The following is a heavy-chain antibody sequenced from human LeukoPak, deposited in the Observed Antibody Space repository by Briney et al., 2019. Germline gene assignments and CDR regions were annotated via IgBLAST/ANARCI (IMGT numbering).Heavy chain of an antibody. CDR2: IIPIFGTT. D-gene: IGHD6-19*01. V-gene: IGHV1-69*05. J-gene: IGHJ4*02. CDR3: AREGGWYDLDY. CDR1: GGTFSNYA. Sequence: ASVKVSCKASGGTFSNYAISWVRQAPGQGLEWMGGIIPIFGTTNYAQKFQGRLTMTRDTSITTAYMELSRLRSDDTAVYYCAREGGWYDLDYWGQGTLVTVSS.